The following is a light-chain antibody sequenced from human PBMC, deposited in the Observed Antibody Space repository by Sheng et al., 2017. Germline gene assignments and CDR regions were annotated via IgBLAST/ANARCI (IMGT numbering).Light chain of an antibody. CDR1: SSDVGGYTH. Sequence: QSALTQPCSMSGSPGQSVTISCTGTSSDVGGYTHVSWYQQHPGKAPKVMIFNVNNRPSGVPDRFSGSKSGNTASLTISGLQAEDEADYYCCSYAGSFTWVFGEGTKPDRP. CDR3: CSYAGSFTWV. V-gene: IGLV2-11*01. J-gene: IGLJ3*02. CDR2: NVN.